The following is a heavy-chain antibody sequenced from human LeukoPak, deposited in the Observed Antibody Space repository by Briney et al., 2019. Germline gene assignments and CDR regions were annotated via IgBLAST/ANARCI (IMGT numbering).Heavy chain of an antibody. CDR3: AKNRVVVPAAITPTVAFDI. V-gene: IGHV1-69*13. D-gene: IGHD2-2*01. Sequence: GASVKVSCKASGGTFSSYAISWVRQAPGQGLEWMGGIIPIFGTANYAQKFQGRVTITADESTSTAYMELSSLRSEDTAVYYCAKNRVVVPAAITPTVAFDIWGQGTMVTVSS. CDR1: GGTFSSYA. CDR2: IIPIFGTA. J-gene: IGHJ3*02.